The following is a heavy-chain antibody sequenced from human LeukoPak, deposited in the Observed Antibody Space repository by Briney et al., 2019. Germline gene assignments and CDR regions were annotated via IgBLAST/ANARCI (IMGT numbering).Heavy chain of an antibody. CDR1: GFTFSSYE. D-gene: IGHD6-13*01. J-gene: IGHJ4*02. Sequence: GGSLRLSCAASGFTFSSYEMNWVRQAPGEGLEWVSYISSSGSTIYYADSVKGRFTISRDNAKNSLYLQMNSLRAEDTAVYYCAREGYSSSWYYFDYWGQGTLVTVSS. CDR2: ISSSGSTI. CDR3: AREGYSSSWYYFDY. V-gene: IGHV3-48*03.